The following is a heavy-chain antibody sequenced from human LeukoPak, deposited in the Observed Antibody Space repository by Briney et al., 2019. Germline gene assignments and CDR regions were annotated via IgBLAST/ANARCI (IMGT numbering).Heavy chain of an antibody. D-gene: IGHD3-10*01. Sequence: PGGSLRLSCAASEFTFSSYGMSWVRQAPGKGLEWVSAISGSGGSTYYADSVKGRFTISRDNSKNTLYLQMNSLRAEDTAVYYCARDGPYYYGSGSYYTKDYYYYMDVWGKGTTVTISS. V-gene: IGHV3-23*01. J-gene: IGHJ6*03. CDR3: ARDGPYYYGSGSYYTKDYYYYMDV. CDR1: EFTFSSYG. CDR2: ISGSGGST.